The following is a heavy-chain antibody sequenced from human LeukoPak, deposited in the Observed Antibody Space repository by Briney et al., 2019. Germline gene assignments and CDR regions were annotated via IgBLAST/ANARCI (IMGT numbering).Heavy chain of an antibody. CDR1: GFTFSSYG. CDR2: ISYDGSNK. CDR3: ARGVGATYI. Sequence: GGSLRLSCAASGFTFSSYGMHWVRQAPGKGLEWVAVISYDGSNKYYADSVKGRFTISRDNSKNTLYLQMNSLRAEDTAVYYCARGVGATYIWGQGTMVTVSS. J-gene: IGHJ3*02. V-gene: IGHV3-30*03. D-gene: IGHD1-26*01.